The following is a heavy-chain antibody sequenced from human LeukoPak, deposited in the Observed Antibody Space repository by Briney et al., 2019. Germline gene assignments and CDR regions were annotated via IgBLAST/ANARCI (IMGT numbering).Heavy chain of an antibody. J-gene: IGHJ4*02. CDR3: TRGPITLVVTIFGVVIRPDY. D-gene: IGHD3-3*01. Sequence: HPGGSLRLSCTPSVYSSGVYAMSCVRHTPGGGGEWVGFIRSIAYGRTTEYAASVKGRFTISRNDSKSIAYLQMNSLKTEDTAVYYCTRGPITLVVTIFGVVIRPDYWGQGTLVTVS. CDR1: VYSSGVYA. CDR2: IRSIAYGRTT. V-gene: IGHV3-49*04.